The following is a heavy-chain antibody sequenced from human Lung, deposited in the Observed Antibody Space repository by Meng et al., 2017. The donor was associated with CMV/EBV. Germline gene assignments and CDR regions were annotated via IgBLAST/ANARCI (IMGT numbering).Heavy chain of an antibody. D-gene: IGHD3-10*01. CDR1: GDSITNHNW. J-gene: IGHJ1*01. V-gene: IGHV4-4*02. CDR3: LRRSGGSV. CDR2: IPHRGSS. Sequence: QWNLRDSGPERGKPSDPLSLPCTVSGDSITNHNWWAWVRQPPGKGLEWIGEIPHRGSSAYNPSLKSRVSMSIDKSKNQFSLKLTSVTAADTAVYHCLRRSGGSVWGQGTLVTVSS.